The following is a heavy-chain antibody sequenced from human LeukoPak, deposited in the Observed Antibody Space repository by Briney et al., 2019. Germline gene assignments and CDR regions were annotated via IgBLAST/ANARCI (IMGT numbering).Heavy chain of an antibody. V-gene: IGHV1-8*01. CDR1: GYTFTSYD. D-gene: IGHD6-13*01. Sequence: ASVKVSCKASGYTFTSYDINWVRQATGQGLEWMGWMNPNSGNTGYAQKFLGRVTMTGNTSISTAYMELSGLRSEDTAVYYCARDERAAAAGSEYYFDYWGQGTLVTVSS. CDR3: ARDERAAAAGSEYYFDY. CDR2: MNPNSGNT. J-gene: IGHJ4*02.